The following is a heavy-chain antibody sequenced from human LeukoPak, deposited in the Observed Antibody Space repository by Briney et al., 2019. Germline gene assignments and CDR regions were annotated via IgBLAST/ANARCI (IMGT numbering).Heavy chain of an antibody. CDR2: IIPIFGTA. Sequence: SVKVSCKASGYTFTGYYMHWVRQAPGQGLEWMGGIIPIFGTANYAQKFQGRVTITADESTSTAYMELSSLRSEDTAVYYCARDLSGSGIAVAGVWFDPWGQGTLVTVSS. CDR1: GYTFTGYY. J-gene: IGHJ5*02. D-gene: IGHD6-19*01. V-gene: IGHV1-69*13. CDR3: ARDLSGSGIAVAGVWFDP.